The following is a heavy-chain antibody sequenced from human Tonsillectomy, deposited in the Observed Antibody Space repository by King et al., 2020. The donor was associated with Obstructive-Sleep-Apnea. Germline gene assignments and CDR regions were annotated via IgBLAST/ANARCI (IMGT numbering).Heavy chain of an antibody. J-gene: IGHJ4*02. CDR2: IYYSGST. D-gene: IGHD4-23*01. Sequence: VQLQESGPGLVKPSQTLSLTCTVSGGSISSGGYYWRWIRQHPGKGLEWIGYIYYSGSTYFNPSLKSRVTISVDTSKNQFSLRLSSVTAADTAVYYCAGCVEAANYGGRLDYWGQGTLVTVSS. V-gene: IGHV4-31*03. CDR1: GGSISSGGYY. CDR3: AGCVEAANYGGRLDY.